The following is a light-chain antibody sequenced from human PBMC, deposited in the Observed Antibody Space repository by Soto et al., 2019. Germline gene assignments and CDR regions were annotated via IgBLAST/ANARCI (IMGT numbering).Light chain of an antibody. CDR1: QSVSSSY. CDR2: GAS. CDR3: QQYGSSGLT. V-gene: IGKV3-20*01. J-gene: IGKJ4*01. Sequence: EIVLTQSPGTLSLSPGERATLSCRASQSVSSSYLAWYQQKPGQAPRLLIYGASSRPTGIPDRFSGSGSGTDFTLTSSRLEPEDFAVYYCQQYGSSGLTFGGGTKVEIK.